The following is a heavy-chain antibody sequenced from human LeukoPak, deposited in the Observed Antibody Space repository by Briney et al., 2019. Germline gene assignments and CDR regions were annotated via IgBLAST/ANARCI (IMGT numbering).Heavy chain of an antibody. V-gene: IGHV3-23*01. J-gene: IGHJ4*02. CDR2: ISGSGGST. CDR1: GFTFSSYA. CDR3: ARSIAAPGTWYFDY. D-gene: IGHD6-13*01. Sequence: GGPLRLSCAASGFTFSSYAMSWVRQAPGKGLEWVSAISGSGGSTYYADSVKGRFTISRENSKNTLYLQMNSLRAEDTAVYYCARSIAAPGTWYFDYWGQGTLVTVSS.